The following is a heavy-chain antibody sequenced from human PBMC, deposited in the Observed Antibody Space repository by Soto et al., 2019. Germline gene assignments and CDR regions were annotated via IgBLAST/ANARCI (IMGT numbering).Heavy chain of an antibody. Sequence: QVQLQESGPGLVKPSETLSLTCTVSGGSISGGGYYWSWIRQPPGKGLEWIGYTYDSGSTYYNPSLKSRISISVDTSKNQFSLRLTFVTAADTAVYYCAREIIPLTTDWYFDLWGRGTLVTVSS. CDR1: GGSISGGGYY. V-gene: IGHV4-30-4*01. J-gene: IGHJ2*01. CDR2: TYDSGST. D-gene: IGHD4-17*01. CDR3: AREIIPLTTDWYFDL.